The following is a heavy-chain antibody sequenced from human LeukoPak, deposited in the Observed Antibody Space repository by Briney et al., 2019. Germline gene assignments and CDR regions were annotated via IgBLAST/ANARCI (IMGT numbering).Heavy chain of an antibody. CDR3: ARARTWDC. CDR1: GYTFTGYY. J-gene: IGHJ4*02. Sequence: ASVKVSCKASGYTFTGYYMHWVRQAPGQGLEWMGWINPNSGDTNYAQKFQGRVTVTRDTSISTAYMELSRLESDDTAVYYCARARTWDCWGQGTLVTVSS. CDR2: INPNSGDT. V-gene: IGHV1-2*02. D-gene: IGHD2-8*01.